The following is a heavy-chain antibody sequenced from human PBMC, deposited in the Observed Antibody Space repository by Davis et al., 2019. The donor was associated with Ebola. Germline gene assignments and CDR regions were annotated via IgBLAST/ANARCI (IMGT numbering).Heavy chain of an antibody. CDR2: IYPGDSDT. CDR1: GYSFTNNW. CDR3: ARAIAVAIDAFDI. V-gene: IGHV5-51*01. D-gene: IGHD6-19*01. Sequence: GESLKISCKASGYSFTNNWITWVRQMPGKGLEWMGIIYPGDSDTRYSPSFQGQVTISADKSISTAYLQWSSLKASDTAMYYCARAIAVAIDAFDIWGQGTMVTVSS. J-gene: IGHJ3*02.